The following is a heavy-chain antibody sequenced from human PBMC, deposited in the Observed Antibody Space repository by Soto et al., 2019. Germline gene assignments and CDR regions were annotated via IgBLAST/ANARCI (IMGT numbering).Heavy chain of an antibody. CDR3: ARDPGPYSSSPVYYMDV. V-gene: IGHV3-21*01. J-gene: IGHJ6*03. Sequence: GGSLRLSCAASGFTFSSYSMNWVRQAPGKGLEWVSSISSSSSYIYYADSVKGRFTIARDNAKNSLYLQMNSLRAEDTAVYYCARDPGPYSSSPVYYMDVWGKGTTVTVSS. CDR1: GFTFSSYS. D-gene: IGHD6-6*01. CDR2: ISSSSSYI.